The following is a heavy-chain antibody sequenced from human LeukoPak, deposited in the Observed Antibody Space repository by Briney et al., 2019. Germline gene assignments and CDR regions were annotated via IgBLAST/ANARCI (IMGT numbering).Heavy chain of an antibody. CDR2: IYSGGST. V-gene: IGHV3-53*05. CDR3: ASKSYYYYYMDV. J-gene: IGHJ6*03. CDR1: GFTVSSNY. Sequence: GGSLSLFCAASGFTVSSNYMSWVRQAPGKGLEWVSVIYSGGSTYYADSVKGRFTISRDNSKNTLYLQMNSLRAEDTAVYYCASKSYYYYYMDVWGKGTTVTVSS.